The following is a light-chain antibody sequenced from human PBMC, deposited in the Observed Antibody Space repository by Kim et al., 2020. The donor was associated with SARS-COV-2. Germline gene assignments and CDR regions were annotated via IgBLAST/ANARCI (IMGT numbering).Light chain of an antibody. Sequence: RVTISCSGSSSNIGSNYVYWYQQLPGTAPKPLIYRNNQRPSGVPDRFSGSKSGTSASLAISGLRSEDEADYYCAAWDDSLSGPWVFGGGTQLTVL. CDR2: RNN. J-gene: IGLJ3*02. CDR3: AAWDDSLSGPWV. CDR1: SSNIGSNY. V-gene: IGLV1-47*01.